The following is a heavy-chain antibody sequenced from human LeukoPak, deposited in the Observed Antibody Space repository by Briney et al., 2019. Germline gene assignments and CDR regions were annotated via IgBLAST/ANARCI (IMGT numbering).Heavy chain of an antibody. Sequence: GASVKVSCKASGYTFTGYYMHWVRQAPGQGLEWMGWINPNSGGTNYAQKFQGRVTITTDESTSTAYMELSSLRSEDTAVYYCARSDFWSGYAYFDYWGQGTLVTVSS. J-gene: IGHJ4*02. V-gene: IGHV1-2*02. CDR1: GYTFTGYY. CDR3: ARSDFWSGYAYFDY. D-gene: IGHD3-3*01. CDR2: INPNSGGT.